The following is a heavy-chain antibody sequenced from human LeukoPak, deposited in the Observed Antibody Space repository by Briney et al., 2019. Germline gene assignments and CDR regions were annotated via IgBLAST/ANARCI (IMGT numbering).Heavy chain of an antibody. CDR3: ARDREQLAPHDY. Sequence: GGSLRLSCEVSGFTFSSYNMNWFRQTPGKGLEWVSSISNKGRYIYYADSVKGRFTISRDNAKNSLFLQMNSLRADDTGLYYCARDREQLAPHDYWGQGTLVTVSS. CDR2: ISNKGRYI. D-gene: IGHD6-6*01. J-gene: IGHJ4*02. CDR1: GFTFSSYN. V-gene: IGHV3-21*01.